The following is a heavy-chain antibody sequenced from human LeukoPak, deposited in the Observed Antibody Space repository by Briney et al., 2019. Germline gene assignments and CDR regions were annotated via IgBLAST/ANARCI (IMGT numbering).Heavy chain of an antibody. CDR1: GGSFTEYH. CDR2: IIYTGRT. V-gene: IGHV4-34*12. J-gene: IGHJ3*02. D-gene: IGHD5/OR15-5a*01. Sequence: SQSLSLTCAVYGGSFTEYHWSWIRQPPGRSLEWIGEIIYTGRTPTNPPVTSRVTISIDMSERQFSLRLTSVTAADTAVYYCARERRVEVSARQTVAFDMWAQGTMVIVSS. CDR3: ARERRVEVSARQTVAFDM.